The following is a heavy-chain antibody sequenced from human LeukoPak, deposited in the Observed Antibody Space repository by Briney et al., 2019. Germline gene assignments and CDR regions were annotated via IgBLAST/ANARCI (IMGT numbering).Heavy chain of an antibody. CDR3: AGGYSGYDLGDY. Sequence: SVKVSCKASGFTFTSSAMQWVRQARGQRLEWIGWIVVGSGNTNYAQKFQERVTITRDMSTSTAYMELSSLRSEGTAVYYCAGGYSGYDLGDYWGQGTLVTVSS. CDR2: IVVGSGNT. CDR1: GFTFTSSA. J-gene: IGHJ4*02. D-gene: IGHD5-12*01. V-gene: IGHV1-58*02.